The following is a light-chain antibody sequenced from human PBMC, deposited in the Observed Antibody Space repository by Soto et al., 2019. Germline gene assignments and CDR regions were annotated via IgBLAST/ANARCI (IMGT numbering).Light chain of an antibody. V-gene: IGKV3-15*01. CDR3: QQYNSYSGT. J-gene: IGKJ1*01. CDR1: QSVSGN. CDR2: GAS. Sequence: EILLTQSPATLSLSPGERATISCRASQSVSGNLAWYQQKPGQAPRLLIYGASTRATGIPARFSGSGSGTEFTLTISSLQPDDFATYYCQQYNSYSGTFGQGTKVDIK.